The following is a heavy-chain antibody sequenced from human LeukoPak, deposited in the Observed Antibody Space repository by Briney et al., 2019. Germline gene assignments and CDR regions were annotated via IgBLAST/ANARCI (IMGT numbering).Heavy chain of an antibody. CDR2: ISNSGST. D-gene: IGHD3-22*01. V-gene: IGHV4-59*01. Sequence: NASETLSLTCTVSGGSISSYYWTWIRKPPGKGLEWIGYISNSGSTNYHPSLKSRVTISSDTSKTQFTLKLTSVTAADTAVYFCARSPSGYRFDSWGQGTLVTVSS. CDR1: GGSISSYY. CDR3: ARSPSGYRFDS. J-gene: IGHJ4*02.